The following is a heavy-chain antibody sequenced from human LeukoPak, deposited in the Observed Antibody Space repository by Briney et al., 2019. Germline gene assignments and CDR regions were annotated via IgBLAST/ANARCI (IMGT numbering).Heavy chain of an antibody. CDR2: MNPNSGNT. CDR3: ARDPKITIFGVAGTNWFDP. CDR1: GYTFTSYD. J-gene: IGHJ5*02. D-gene: IGHD3-3*01. Sequence: ASVKVSCKASGYTFTSYDINWVRQATGQGLEWMGWMNPNSGNTGYAQKFQGRVTMTRNTSISTAYMELSSLRSEDTAVNYCARDPKITIFGVAGTNWFDPWGQGTLVTVSS. V-gene: IGHV1-8*01.